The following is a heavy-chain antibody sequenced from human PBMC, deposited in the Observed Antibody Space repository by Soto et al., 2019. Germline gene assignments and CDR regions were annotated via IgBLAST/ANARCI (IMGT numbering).Heavy chain of an antibody. D-gene: IGHD6-13*01. CDR2: IIPIFGTA. Sequence: QVQLVQSGAAVKKPGSSVKVSCKASGGTFSSYAISWVRQAPGQGLEWMGGIIPIFGTANYAQKFQGRVTITADESTSTAYMELSSLRSEDTAVYYCATPAFISAAGTGYFDDWGQGTLVTVSS. CDR3: ATPAFISAAGTGYFDD. J-gene: IGHJ4*02. V-gene: IGHV1-69*01. CDR1: GGTFSSYA.